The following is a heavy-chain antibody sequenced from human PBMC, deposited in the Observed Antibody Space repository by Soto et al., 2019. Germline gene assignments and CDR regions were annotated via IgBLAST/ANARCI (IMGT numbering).Heavy chain of an antibody. CDR2: IYYSGST. V-gene: IGHV4-31*03. Sequence: SETLSLTCTVSGGSISSGGYYWSWIRQHPGKGLEWIGYIYYSGSTYYNPSLKSRVTISVDTSKNQFSLKLSSVTAADTAVYYCARGPGLGSGSYYNVAGAFDIWGQGTMVTVSS. CDR3: ARGPGLGSGSYYNVAGAFDI. J-gene: IGHJ3*02. CDR1: GGSISSGGYY. D-gene: IGHD3-10*02.